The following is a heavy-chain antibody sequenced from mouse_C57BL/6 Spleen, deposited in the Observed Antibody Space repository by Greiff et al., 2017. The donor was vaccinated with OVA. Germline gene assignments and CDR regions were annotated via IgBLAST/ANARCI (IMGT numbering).Heavy chain of an antibody. D-gene: IGHD4-1*01. CDR3: ARGDYTGTGGFAY. J-gene: IGHJ3*01. V-gene: IGHV1-54*01. CDR1: GYAFTNYL. Sequence: VKLQQSGAELVRPGTSVKVSCKASGYAFTNYLIEWVKQRPGQGLEWIGVINPGSGGTNYNEKFKGKATLTADKSSSTAYMQLSSLTSEDSAVYFCARGDYTGTGGFAYWGQGTLVTVSA. CDR2: INPGSGGT.